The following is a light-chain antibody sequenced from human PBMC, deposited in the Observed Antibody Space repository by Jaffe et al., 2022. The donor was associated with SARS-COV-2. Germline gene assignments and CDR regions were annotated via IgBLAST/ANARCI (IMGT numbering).Light chain of an antibody. CDR3: QQTYIAPWT. Sequence: DIQMTQSPSSLSASVGDRITITCRASQGIRSYLHWYQQKPGKAPNLLIYAATSLQSGVPSRFSGGGSETDFTLTISSLQPEDFATYYCQQTYIAPWTFGQGTKVEIK. CDR1: QGIRSY. CDR2: AAT. V-gene: IGKV1-39*01. J-gene: IGKJ1*01.